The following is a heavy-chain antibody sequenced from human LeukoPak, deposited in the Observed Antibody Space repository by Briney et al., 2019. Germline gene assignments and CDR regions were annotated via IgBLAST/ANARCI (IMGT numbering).Heavy chain of an antibody. J-gene: IGHJ6*02. D-gene: IGHD3-9*01. Sequence: GGSLRLSCAASGFTFSSYGMHWVRQAPGKGLEWVAVISYDGSNKYYADSVKGRFTISRDNSKNTLYLQMNSLRAEDTAVYYCARDGSPPYYDILTGYYPYYYYYGMDVWGQGTTVTVSS. CDR1: GFTFSSYG. CDR2: ISYDGSNK. V-gene: IGHV3-30*03. CDR3: ARDGSPPYYDILTGYYPYYYYYGMDV.